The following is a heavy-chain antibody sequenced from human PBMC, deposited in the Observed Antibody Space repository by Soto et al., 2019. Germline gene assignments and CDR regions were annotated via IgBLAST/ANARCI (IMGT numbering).Heavy chain of an antibody. CDR1: GYTFTNYD. J-gene: IGHJ4*02. V-gene: IGHV1-18*04. D-gene: IGHD6-19*01. CDR3: ARARSGPDY. Sequence: QVQLLQSGAEVKKPGASVKVSCKASGYTFTNYDITWVRQAPGQGLEWMGWISAYNGDTQYAQKFQGSVTMTKDTSTSTAYMDLRSLRSDDTAVYYCARARSGPDYWGQGTLVTVSS. CDR2: ISAYNGDT.